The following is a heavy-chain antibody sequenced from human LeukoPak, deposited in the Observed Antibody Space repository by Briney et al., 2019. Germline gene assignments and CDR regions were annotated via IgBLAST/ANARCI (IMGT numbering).Heavy chain of an antibody. V-gene: IGHV3-23*01. CDR1: GFTFSSYA. Sequence: GGSLRLSCAASGFTFSSYAMSWVRQAPGKGLEWVSAISGSGGSTYYADSVKGRFTISRDNSKNTLYLQMNSLRAEDTAVYYCAKDAITMVRGVKYPVWSAFDIWGQGTMVTASS. J-gene: IGHJ3*02. CDR3: AKDAITMVRGVKYPVWSAFDI. D-gene: IGHD3-10*01. CDR2: ISGSGGST.